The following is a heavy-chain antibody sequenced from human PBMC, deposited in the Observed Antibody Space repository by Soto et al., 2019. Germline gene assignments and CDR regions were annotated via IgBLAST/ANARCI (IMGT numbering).Heavy chain of an antibody. CDR1: GFSSYAMNWFSSSA. CDR3: AKVYYDSPRGP. J-gene: IGHJ5*02. D-gene: IGHD3-22*01. V-gene: IGHV3-23*01. Sequence: GGSLRLSCAASGFSSYAMNWFSSSAMSWVRQAPGKGLEWVAGISGGGDYTYYTDSVKGRFTISRDNSKNTLYLQMSSLRAEDTGIYYCAKVYYDSPRGPWGQGTQVTVSS. CDR2: ISGGGDYT.